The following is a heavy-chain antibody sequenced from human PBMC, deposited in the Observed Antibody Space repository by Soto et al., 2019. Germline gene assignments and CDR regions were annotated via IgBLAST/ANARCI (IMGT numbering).Heavy chain of an antibody. CDR2: ISYDGSNK. CDR1: GFTFWSYA. V-gene: IGHV3-30-3*01. D-gene: IGHD5-12*01. Sequence: GGSLRLSCAASGFTFWSYAMHWVRQAPGKGLEWVAVISYDGSNKYYADSVKGRFTISRDNSKNTLYLQMNSLRAEDTAVYYSARDLREMATDYYYGMDAWGQGTTVTVSS. J-gene: IGHJ6*02. CDR3: ARDLREMATDYYYGMDA.